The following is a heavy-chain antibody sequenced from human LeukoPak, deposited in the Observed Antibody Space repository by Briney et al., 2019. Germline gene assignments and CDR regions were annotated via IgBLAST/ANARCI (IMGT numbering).Heavy chain of an antibody. J-gene: IGHJ1*01. CDR1: GFIFSSSY. CDR3: ARRTGAAPGEFFLH. V-gene: IGHV3-53*01. D-gene: IGHD6-19*01. Sequence: GGSLRLSCAGSGFIFSSSYTSWVRQAPGKGLEWVSAIYSSGSTDYADSVRGRFTIARDTSKNVVYLQMNSLTAEDTAIYYCARRTGAAPGEFFLHWGQGTLVTVSS. CDR2: IYSSGST.